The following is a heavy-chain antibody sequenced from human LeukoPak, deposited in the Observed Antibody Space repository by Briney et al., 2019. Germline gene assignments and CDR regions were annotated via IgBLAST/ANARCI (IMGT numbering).Heavy chain of an antibody. V-gene: IGHV7-4-1*02. CDR3: ARPFRYYDILTGWVDYYYSMDV. CDR2: INTNTGNP. Sequence: ASVKVSCKASGYTFTSYAMNWVRQAPGQGLEWMGWINTNTGNPTYAQGFTGRFVFSLDTSVSTAYLQISSLKAEDTAVYYCARPFRYYDILTGWVDYYYSMDVWGQGTTVTVSS. J-gene: IGHJ6*02. D-gene: IGHD3-9*01. CDR1: GYTFTSYA.